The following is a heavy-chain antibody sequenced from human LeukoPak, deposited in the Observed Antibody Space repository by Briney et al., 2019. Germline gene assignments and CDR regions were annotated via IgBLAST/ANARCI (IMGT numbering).Heavy chain of an antibody. V-gene: IGHV3-23*01. CDR3: AKRVEYKSPSGGYFDY. J-gene: IGHJ4*02. D-gene: IGHD2-8*02. Sequence: PGGSLRLSCAASGFTFSSYAMSWVRQAPGKGLEWVSAISGSGGSTYYADSVKGRFTISRHNSKNTLYLQMNSLSAEDTAVYYCAKRVEYKSPSGGYFDYWGQGTLVTVSS. CDR2: ISGSGGST. CDR1: GFTFSSYA.